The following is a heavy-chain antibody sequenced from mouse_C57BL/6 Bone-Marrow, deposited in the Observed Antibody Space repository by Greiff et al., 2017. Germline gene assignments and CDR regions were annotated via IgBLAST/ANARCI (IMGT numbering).Heavy chain of an antibody. CDR2: IYPRSGNT. D-gene: IGHD2-4*01. Sequence: QVQLQQSGAELARPGASVKLSCTASGSTFTSYGISWVKQRTGQGLEWIGEIYPRSGNTYYNEKFKGKATLTADKSSSTAYMELRSLTLENPAVYVGAIYYDYDGYYFDYWGQGTTLTVSS. CDR3: AIYYDYDGYYFDY. V-gene: IGHV1-81*01. J-gene: IGHJ2*01. CDR1: GSTFTSYG.